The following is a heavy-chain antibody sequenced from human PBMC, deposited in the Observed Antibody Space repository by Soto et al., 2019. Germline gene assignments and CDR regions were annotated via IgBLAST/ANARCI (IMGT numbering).Heavy chain of an antibody. CDR3: ARPTNPVNRSSDNWFDP. Sequence: QVQLVQSGAEVKKPGSSVKVSCKASGGTFSSYTISWVRQAPGQGLEWMGRIIPILGIANYAQKFQGRVTITADKSTSTAYMELSSLRSEDTAWYYWARPTNPVNRSSDNWFDPWGQGTLVTVSS. CDR2: IIPILGIA. J-gene: IGHJ5*02. D-gene: IGHD6-13*01. CDR1: GGTFSSYT. V-gene: IGHV1-69*02.